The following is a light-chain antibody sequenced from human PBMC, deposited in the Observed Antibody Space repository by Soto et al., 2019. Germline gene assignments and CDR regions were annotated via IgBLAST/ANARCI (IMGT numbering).Light chain of an antibody. J-gene: IGKJ1*01. Sequence: DIRMTTSPSTLSASKGDRVTTTCRASQNIRSRLAWFQQKPGKAPKLLIYDASSLESGVPQRFSGSGSGTEFTLTISSLQTDDISTYNSQPSHSYWPLGHGTNVEIK. CDR3: QPSHSYWP. CDR1: QNIRSR. CDR2: DAS. V-gene: IGKV1-5*01.